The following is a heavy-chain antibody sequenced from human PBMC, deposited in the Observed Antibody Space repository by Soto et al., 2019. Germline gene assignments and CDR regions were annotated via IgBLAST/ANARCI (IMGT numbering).Heavy chain of an antibody. CDR3: AKGSGYDWDDYYYYMDV. V-gene: IGHV3-30*18. CDR2: ISYDGSNK. Sequence: GSLRLSCAASGFTFSSYGMHWVRQAPGKGLEWVAVISYDGSNKYYADSVKGRFTISRDNSKNTLYLQMNSLRAEDTAVYYCAKGSGYDWDDYYYYMDVWGKGTTVTVSS. CDR1: GFTFSSYG. J-gene: IGHJ6*03. D-gene: IGHD5-12*01.